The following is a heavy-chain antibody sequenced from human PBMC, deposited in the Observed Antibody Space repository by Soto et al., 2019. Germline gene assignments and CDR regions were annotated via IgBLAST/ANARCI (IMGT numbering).Heavy chain of an antibody. J-gene: IGHJ5*02. CDR2: ISGSGGST. V-gene: IGHV3-23*01. Sequence: GSLRLSCAASGFTFSSYAMSWVRQAPGKGLEWVSAISGSGGSTYYADSVKGRFTISRDNSKNTLYLQMNSLRAEDTAVYYCAKLPTPIVVVVAATQGVWFDPWGQGTLVTVSS. CDR3: AKLPTPIVVVVAATQGVWFDP. D-gene: IGHD2-15*01. CDR1: GFTFSSYA.